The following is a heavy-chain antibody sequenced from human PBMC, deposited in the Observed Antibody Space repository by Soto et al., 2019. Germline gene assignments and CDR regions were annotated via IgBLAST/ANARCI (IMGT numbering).Heavy chain of an antibody. Sequence: GGSLRLSCVASGFTFNYFAMHWVRQSPGKGLEWVSGIPWNSGTLDYADSVRGRFSISRDNAKNSLYLQMNSLRVEDTALYYCARHRGYHYYGMDVWGQGTTVTVSS. CDR3: ARHRGYHYYGMDV. CDR2: IPWNSGTL. J-gene: IGHJ6*02. CDR1: GFTFNYFA. V-gene: IGHV3-9*01.